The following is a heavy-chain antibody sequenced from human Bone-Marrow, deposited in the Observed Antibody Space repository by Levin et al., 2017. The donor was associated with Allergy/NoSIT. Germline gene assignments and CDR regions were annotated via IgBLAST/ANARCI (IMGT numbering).Heavy chain of an antibody. CDR1: GISVSNNH. D-gene: IGHD5-12*01. CDR2: IYSCGDT. Sequence: PGGSLRLSCAASGISVSNNHMSWVRQAPGKGLECVAGIYSCGDTYQSDSVKSRFTVSRDNSKNTVYLHMSNLRGDDTAVYYCARGYKSGLSFGWGQGTLVTVSS. V-gene: IGHV3-66*01. J-gene: IGHJ4*02. CDR3: ARGYKSGLSFG.